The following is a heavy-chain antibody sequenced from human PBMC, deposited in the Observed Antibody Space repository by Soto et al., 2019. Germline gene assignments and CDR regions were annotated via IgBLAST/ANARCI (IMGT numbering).Heavy chain of an antibody. D-gene: IGHD3-16*01. J-gene: IGHJ4*02. CDR3: ATFRRNYFDN. CDR2: INHAGST. V-gene: IGHV4-59*01. CDR1: GDSISGFY. Sequence: QVQLQESGPGLVKPSETLSLTCTVSGDSISGFYWSWIRQPPGKGLEWIGYINHAGSTYYSPSLQSRVTISLDSSKNQFSLILTSVIAADTAVYFCATFRRNYFDNWGKGTLVTVSS.